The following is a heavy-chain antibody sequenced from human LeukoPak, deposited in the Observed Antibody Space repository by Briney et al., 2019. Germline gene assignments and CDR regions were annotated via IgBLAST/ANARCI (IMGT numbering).Heavy chain of an antibody. Sequence: GASVKVSCKASGYTFTGYYMHWVRQAPGQGLEWMGWINPNSGGTNYAQKFQGRVTMTRDTSISTAYMELSRLRSDDTAVYYCARSLLPPYSSYMDVWGKGTTVTVSS. CDR3: ARSLLPPYSSYMDV. V-gene: IGHV1-2*02. D-gene: IGHD2-15*01. J-gene: IGHJ6*03. CDR1: GYTFTGYY. CDR2: INPNSGGT.